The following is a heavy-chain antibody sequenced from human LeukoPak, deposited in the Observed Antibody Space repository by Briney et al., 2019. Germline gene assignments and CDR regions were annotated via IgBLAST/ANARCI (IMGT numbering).Heavy chain of an antibody. CDR1: GYTFTSYG. Sequence: ASVKVSCKASGYTFTSYGISWVRQAPGQGLEWMGWISAYNGNTNYAQKLQGRVTMTTDTSPSTAYMELRSLRSDDTAVYYCARDQVYCSGGSCYWVDYYYYYGMDVWGQGTTVTVSS. CDR2: ISAYNGNT. J-gene: IGHJ6*02. V-gene: IGHV1-18*01. CDR3: ARDQVYCSGGSCYWVDYYYYYGMDV. D-gene: IGHD2-15*01.